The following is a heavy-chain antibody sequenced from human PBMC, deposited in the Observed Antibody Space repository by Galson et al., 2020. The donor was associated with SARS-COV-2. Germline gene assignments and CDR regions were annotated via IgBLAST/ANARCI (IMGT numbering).Heavy chain of an antibody. CDR2: IDWDEDK. D-gene: IGHD6-19*01. J-gene: IGHJ4*02. CDR3: ARIDSSGCRGNY. Sequence: ESGPTLVKPTQTLTLTCTFSGFSLSTSGMCVNWIRQPPGKALEWLARIDWDEDKYYTTSLKTRLTISKDTSKNQVVLTMTNMDPVDTATYYGARIDSSGCRGNYWGQGTLVTVSS. V-gene: IGHV2-70*11. CDR1: GFSLSTSGMC.